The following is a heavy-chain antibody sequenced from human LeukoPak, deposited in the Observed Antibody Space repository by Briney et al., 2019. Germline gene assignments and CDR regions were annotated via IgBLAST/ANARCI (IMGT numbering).Heavy chain of an antibody. CDR3: ASRGGYSYGIDY. Sequence: GASVKVSCKASGYTFTSYDINWVRQATGQGLEWMGWMNPNSGNTGYAQKFQGRVTMTRNTSISTAYMELSSLRSEDTAVYYCASRGGYSYGIDYWGQGTLVTVSS. D-gene: IGHD5-18*01. J-gene: IGHJ4*02. V-gene: IGHV1-8*01. CDR2: MNPNSGNT. CDR1: GYTFTSYD.